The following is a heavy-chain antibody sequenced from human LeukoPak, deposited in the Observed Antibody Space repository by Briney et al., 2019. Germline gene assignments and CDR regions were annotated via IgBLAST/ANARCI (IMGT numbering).Heavy chain of an antibody. CDR2: IYYSGST. V-gene: IGHV4-39*07. Sequence: SETLSLTCTVSGGSISSSSYYWGWIRQPPGKGLEWIGSIYYSGSTYYNPSLKSRVTISVDTSKNQFSLKLSSVTAADTAVYYCARSLPPYYDFWSGTSSGDYYYYMDVWGKGTTVTVSS. D-gene: IGHD3-3*01. CDR1: GGSISSSSYY. J-gene: IGHJ6*03. CDR3: ARSLPPYYDFWSGTSSGDYYYYMDV.